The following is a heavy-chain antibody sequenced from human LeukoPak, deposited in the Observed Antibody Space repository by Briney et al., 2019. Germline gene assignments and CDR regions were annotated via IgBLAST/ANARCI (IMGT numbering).Heavy chain of an antibody. Sequence: GRSLRLSCAASGFTFSSYGMHWVRQAPGKGLEWVAVISYDGSNKYYADSVKGRFTISRDNSKNTLYLQMNSLRAEDTAVYYCAKARIVGATRSSPIDYWGQGTLVTVSS. CDR2: ISYDGSNK. J-gene: IGHJ4*02. V-gene: IGHV3-30*18. D-gene: IGHD1-26*01. CDR3: AKARIVGATRSSPIDY. CDR1: GFTFSSYG.